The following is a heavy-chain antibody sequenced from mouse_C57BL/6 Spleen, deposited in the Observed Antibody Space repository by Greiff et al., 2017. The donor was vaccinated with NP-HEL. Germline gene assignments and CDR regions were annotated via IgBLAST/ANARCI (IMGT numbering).Heavy chain of an antibody. CDR3: TPIYYGNQAWFAY. CDR1: GYTFTDYE. V-gene: IGHV1-15*01. Sequence: QVQLQQSGAELVRPGASVTLSCKASGYTFTDYEMHWVKQTPVHGLEWIGAIDPETGGTAYNQKFKGKAILTADKSSSTAYMELRSLTSEDSAVYYCTPIYYGNQAWFAYWGQGTLVTVSA. J-gene: IGHJ3*01. D-gene: IGHD2-1*01. CDR2: IDPETGGT.